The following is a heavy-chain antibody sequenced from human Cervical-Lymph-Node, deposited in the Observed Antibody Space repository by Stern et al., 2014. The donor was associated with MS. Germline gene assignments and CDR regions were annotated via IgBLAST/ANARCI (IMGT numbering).Heavy chain of an antibody. J-gene: IGHJ1*01. CDR2: IWYDGSNK. V-gene: IGHV3-33*01. Sequence: QMQLVQSGGGVVQPGRSLRLSCAASGFTFSSYGMHWVRQAPGKGLEWVAVIWYDGSNKYYADSVKGRFTISRDNSKNTLYLQMNSLRAEDTAVYYCARGYDSSGFYTYFQHWGQGTLITVSS. D-gene: IGHD3-22*01. CDR1: GFTFSSYG. CDR3: ARGYDSSGFYTYFQH.